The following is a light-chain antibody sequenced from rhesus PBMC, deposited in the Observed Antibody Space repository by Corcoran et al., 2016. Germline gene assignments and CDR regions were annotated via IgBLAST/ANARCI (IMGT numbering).Light chain of an antibody. Sequence: DVVMTQSPLSLPITPGQPASISCRPSQSLVHSDGKTYLSWYHQKPGQPPRCLIYKVSNRDSGVPDRFRGSGAGTDFTLKSSIVEADDVGTYYCGQGTNVPFTFGPGAKLDIK. J-gene: IGKJ3*01. CDR2: KVS. CDR3: GQGTNVPFT. V-gene: IGKV2-62*02. CDR1: QSLVHSDGKTY.